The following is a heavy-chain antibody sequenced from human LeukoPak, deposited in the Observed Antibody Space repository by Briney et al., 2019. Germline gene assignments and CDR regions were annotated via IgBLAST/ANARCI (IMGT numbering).Heavy chain of an antibody. CDR1: GFTFSSYD. D-gene: IGHD3-3*01. V-gene: IGHV3-30*03. CDR3: ARSVLENSMIDS. Sequence: AGGSLRLSCAASGFTFSSYDMHWVRQAPGKGLEWVAVISNDGTTRYYVDSVRGRFTISRENSEKTLFLQMNSLRSEDTAVYYCARSVLENSMIDSWGQGTLVTASS. CDR2: ISNDGTTR. J-gene: IGHJ4*02.